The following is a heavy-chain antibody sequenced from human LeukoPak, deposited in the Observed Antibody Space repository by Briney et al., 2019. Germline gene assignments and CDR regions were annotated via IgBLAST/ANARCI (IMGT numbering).Heavy chain of an antibody. D-gene: IGHD5-24*01. CDR1: GGSISSYY. V-gene: IGHV4-59*08. J-gene: IGHJ4*02. CDR2: IYYSGST. Sequence: PSETLSLTCTVSGGSISSYYWSWIRQPPGKGLEWIGYIYYSGSTNYNPSLKSRVTISVDTSKNQFSLKLSSVTAADTAVYYCASGPRWLQFGIGEDGGYYFDYWGQGTLVTVSS. CDR3: ASGPRWLQFGIGEDGGYYFDY.